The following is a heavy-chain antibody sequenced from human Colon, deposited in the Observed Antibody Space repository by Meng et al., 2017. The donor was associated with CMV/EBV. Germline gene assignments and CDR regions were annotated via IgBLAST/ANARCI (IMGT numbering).Heavy chain of an antibody. V-gene: IGHV1-2*02. Sequence: KAAGYTFTDYSIQGVRQAPGQGLEGMGRINPKSGGTKDGQKFQGRVTMTRDTSISTAYMELSWLRSDDTALYFCASELRDGDYIDFWGPGTLVTVSS. CDR2: INPKSGGT. J-gene: IGHJ4*02. D-gene: IGHD3-10*01. CDR3: ASELRDGDYIDF. CDR1: GYTFTDYS.